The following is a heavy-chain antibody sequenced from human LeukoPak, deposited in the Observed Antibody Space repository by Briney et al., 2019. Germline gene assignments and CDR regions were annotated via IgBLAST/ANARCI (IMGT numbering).Heavy chain of an antibody. Sequence: GGSLRLSCAASGFTFTTYAMSWVRQAPGKGLEWVSSVSKSDGTTYYADSVKGRLTISRDNSKNTLHLQMNGLRAEDAAVYYCARGSYDFWSGYRDAFDIWGQGTMVTVSS. V-gene: IGHV3-23*01. CDR3: ARGSYDFWSGYRDAFDI. CDR1: GFTFTTYA. CDR2: VSKSDGTT. J-gene: IGHJ3*02. D-gene: IGHD3-3*01.